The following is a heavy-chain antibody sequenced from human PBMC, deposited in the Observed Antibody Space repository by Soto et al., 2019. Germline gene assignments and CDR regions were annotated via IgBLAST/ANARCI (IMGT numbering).Heavy chain of an antibody. J-gene: IGHJ4*02. D-gene: IGHD4-17*01. CDR1: GFTFSSYG. V-gene: IGHV3-30*18. Sequence: QVQLVESGGGVVQPGRSLRLSCAASGFTFSSYGMHWVRQAPGKGLEWVAVISYDGSNKYYADSVKGRFTISRDNSKNTLYLQMNSLRAEDTAVYYCAKVGYDYGDQREGYFDYWGQGTLVTVSS. CDR2: ISYDGSNK. CDR3: AKVGYDYGDQREGYFDY.